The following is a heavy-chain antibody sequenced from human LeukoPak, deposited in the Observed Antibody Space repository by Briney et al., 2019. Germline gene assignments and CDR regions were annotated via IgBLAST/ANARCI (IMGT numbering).Heavy chain of an antibody. V-gene: IGHV3-7*01. J-gene: IGHJ4*02. Sequence: GGSLRLSCAASGFTFSSYWMSWVRQAPGKGLEWVANMKYDGSEKYYGDSVKGRFTISRDNAKNSLYLQMNSLRAEDTAVYYCARDIEAAGLFLDYWGQGTLVTVSS. D-gene: IGHD6-13*01. CDR2: MKYDGSEK. CDR1: GFTFSSYW. CDR3: ARDIEAAGLFLDY.